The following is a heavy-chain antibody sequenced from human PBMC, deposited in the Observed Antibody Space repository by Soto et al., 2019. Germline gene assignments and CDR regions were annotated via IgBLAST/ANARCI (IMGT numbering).Heavy chain of an antibody. CDR2: IWYDGSNK. Sequence: QVQLVESGGGVGQPGRSLRLSCAASGFTFSSYGMHWVRQAPGKGLEWVAVIWYDGSNKYYADSVKGRFTISRDNSKNTLYLQMNSLRAEDTAVYYCASEGATSYFDYWGQGTLVTVSS. D-gene: IGHD1-26*01. CDR1: GFTFSSYG. CDR3: ASEGATSYFDY. J-gene: IGHJ4*02. V-gene: IGHV3-33*01.